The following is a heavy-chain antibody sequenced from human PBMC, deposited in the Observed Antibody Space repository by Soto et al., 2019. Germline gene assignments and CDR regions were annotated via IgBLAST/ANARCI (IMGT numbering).Heavy chain of an antibody. J-gene: IGHJ6*02. CDR1: GGSISSSSYY. Sequence: SETLSLTCTVSGGSISSSSYYWGWIRQPPGKGLEWIGSIYYSGSTYYNPSLKSRVTISVDTSKNQFSLKLSSVTAADTAVYYCASVVVPAAMSFPYYYYYGMDVWGQGTTVT. CDR3: ASVVVPAAMSFPYYYYYGMDV. CDR2: IYYSGST. V-gene: IGHV4-39*01. D-gene: IGHD2-2*01.